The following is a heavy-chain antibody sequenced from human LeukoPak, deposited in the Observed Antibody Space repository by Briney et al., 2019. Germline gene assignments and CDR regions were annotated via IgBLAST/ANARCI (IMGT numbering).Heavy chain of an antibody. V-gene: IGHV4-4*07. CDR1: GGSISSYY. Sequence: TSETLSLTCTVSGGSISSYYWSWIRQPAGKGLEWIGSIYHSGNTYYNSSLKTRVTISVDTSKNQFSLKLTSMTAADTAVYYCARGVGYSGGNWFDPWGQGTLVTVSS. CDR2: IYHSGNT. CDR3: ARGVGYSGGNWFDP. J-gene: IGHJ5*02. D-gene: IGHD5-18*01.